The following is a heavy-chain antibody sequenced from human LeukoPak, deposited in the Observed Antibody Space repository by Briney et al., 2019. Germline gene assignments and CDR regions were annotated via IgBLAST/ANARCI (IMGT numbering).Heavy chain of an antibody. J-gene: IGHJ3*01. CDR3: ARVDAFDL. Sequence: GGSLRLSCAASGFTFSTYNMNWVRQAPGKGLEWVSYISSSSGTMYYAESVRGRFTISRDNAKNSLYLQMNSLRDEDTAVYYCARVDAFDLWGQGTMVTVSS. V-gene: IGHV3-48*02. CDR1: GFTFSTYN. CDR2: ISSSSGTM.